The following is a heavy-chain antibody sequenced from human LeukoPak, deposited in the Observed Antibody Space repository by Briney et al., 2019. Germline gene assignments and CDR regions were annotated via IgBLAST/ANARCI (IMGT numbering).Heavy chain of an antibody. CDR1: GGSISSSSYY. Sequence: SETLSLTCTVSGGSISSSSYYWGRIRQPPGQGLEWIGSIYYSGSTYYNPSLKSRVTISVDTSKNQFSLKLSSVTAADTAVYYCARRGPYSSGWYNWFDPWGQGTLVTVSS. V-gene: IGHV4-39*01. CDR3: ARRGPYSSGWYNWFDP. D-gene: IGHD6-19*01. CDR2: IYYSGST. J-gene: IGHJ5*02.